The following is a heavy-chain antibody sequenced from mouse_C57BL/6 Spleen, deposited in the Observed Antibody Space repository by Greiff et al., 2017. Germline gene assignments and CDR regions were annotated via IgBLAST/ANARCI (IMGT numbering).Heavy chain of an antibody. V-gene: IGHV14-1*01. CDR2: LDPEDGDT. CDR3: TLYYYGSSSYFDY. CDR1: GFNIKDYY. J-gene: IGHJ2*01. D-gene: IGHD1-1*01. Sequence: VQLKESGAELVRPGASVKLSCTASGFNIKDYYMHWVKQRPEQGLEWIGRLDPEDGDTEYAPKFQGKATMTADTSSNTAYLQLNSLTSEDTAVYYCTLYYYGSSSYFDYWGQGTTLTVSS.